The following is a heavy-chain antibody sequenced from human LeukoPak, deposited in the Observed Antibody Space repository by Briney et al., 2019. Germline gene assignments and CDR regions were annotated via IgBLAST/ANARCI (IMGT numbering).Heavy chain of an antibody. CDR2: IRYDGSNK. Sequence: GGSLRLSCAASGFTFSSYGMHWVRQAPGKGLEWAAFIRYDGSNKYYADSVKGRFTISRDNSKNTLYLQMNSLRAEDTAVYYCAKDASSGSYAPFDYWGQGTLVTVSS. V-gene: IGHV3-30*02. CDR1: GFTFSSYG. J-gene: IGHJ4*02. CDR3: AKDASSGSYAPFDY. D-gene: IGHD1-26*01.